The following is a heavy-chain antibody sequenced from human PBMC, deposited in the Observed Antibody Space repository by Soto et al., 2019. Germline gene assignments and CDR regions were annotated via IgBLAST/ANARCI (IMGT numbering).Heavy chain of an antibody. CDR2: IIPIFGTA. CDR3: ERRGITFGGVIDPFDY. J-gene: IGHJ4*02. D-gene: IGHD3-16*02. V-gene: IGHV1-69*06. Sequence: QVQLVQSGAEVKKPGSSVKVSCKASGGTFSSYAISWVRQAPGQGLEWMGGIIPIFGTANDVQKYQGRVTITADKSTSPAYMALSRLRSEDSAVYYCERRGITFGGVIDPFDYWGQGTLVTVSS. CDR1: GGTFSSYA.